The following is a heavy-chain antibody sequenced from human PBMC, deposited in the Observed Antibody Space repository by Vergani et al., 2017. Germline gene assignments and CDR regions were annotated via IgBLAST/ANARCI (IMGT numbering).Heavy chain of an antibody. V-gene: IGHV4-39*01. Sequence: QLQLQESGPGLVKPSETLSLTCTVSGVSISSISYYWGWIRQPPGKGLEWIGSMYYSGSTYYNPSLKSRVTVSVDTSKNQFSLRLSSVTAADTAVYYCARHVDSSGYYYRIDAFNIWGQGTMVTVSS. CDR2: MYYSGST. D-gene: IGHD3-22*01. CDR1: GVSISSISYY. CDR3: ARHVDSSGYYYRIDAFNI. J-gene: IGHJ3*02.